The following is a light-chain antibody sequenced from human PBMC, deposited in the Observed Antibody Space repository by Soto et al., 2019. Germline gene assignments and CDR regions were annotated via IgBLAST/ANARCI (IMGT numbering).Light chain of an antibody. CDR1: SSDVGSYNL. V-gene: IGLV2-14*02. Sequence: QSALTQPASVSGSPGQSITISCTGTSSDVGSYNLVSWYQQHPGKAPKLMIYEGSKRPSGVSNRFSGSKSGNTASLTVSGLQAEDEADYFCNAYAGSTGLVFGGGTKLTVL. CDR2: EGS. J-gene: IGLJ3*02. CDR3: NAYAGSTGLV.